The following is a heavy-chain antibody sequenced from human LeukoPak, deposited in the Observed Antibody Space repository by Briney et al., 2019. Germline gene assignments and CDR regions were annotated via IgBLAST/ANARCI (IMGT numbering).Heavy chain of an antibody. CDR1: GFTSSSYA. V-gene: IGHV3-7*01. J-gene: IGHJ4*02. D-gene: IGHD3-9*01. CDR3: ARTPTIITHFDY. CDR2: IKLDGSGK. Sequence: LTRGSLRLSCAASGFTSSSYAMSWVRQAPGKGLEWVANIKLDGSGKYYVDSVKGRFTISRDNARNSLYLQMKSLRAEDTAVYYCARTPTIITHFDYWGQGTLVTVSS.